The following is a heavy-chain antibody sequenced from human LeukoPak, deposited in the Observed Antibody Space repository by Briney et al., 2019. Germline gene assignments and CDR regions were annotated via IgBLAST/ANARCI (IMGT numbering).Heavy chain of an antibody. CDR3: ARYEDSNGYYPNAAFDI. CDR1: GGSISSYY. Sequence: SETLSLTCTVSGGSISSYYWSWIRQPPGKGLEWIGYIYYSGSTNYNPSLKSRVTISVDTSKNQFSLKLSSVTAADTAVYYCARYEDSNGYYPNAAFDIWRQGTMVTVSS. CDR2: IYYSGST. V-gene: IGHV4-59*01. D-gene: IGHD3-22*01. J-gene: IGHJ3*02.